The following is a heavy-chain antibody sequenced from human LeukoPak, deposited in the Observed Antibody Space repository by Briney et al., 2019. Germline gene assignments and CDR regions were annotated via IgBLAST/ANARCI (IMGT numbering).Heavy chain of an antibody. CDR1: GFILAIYS. Sequence: GRSLRPSSAPSGFILAIYSIKWDGQAPGTGVEGVSSISSSSSYRYYADSVKGRFTISRDNAKNSLYLQMNSLRAEDTAVYYCASSSTSCHFDYWGQGTLVTVSS. D-gene: IGHD2-2*01. V-gene: IGHV3-21*01. CDR2: ISSSSSYR. CDR3: ASSSTSCHFDY. J-gene: IGHJ4*02.